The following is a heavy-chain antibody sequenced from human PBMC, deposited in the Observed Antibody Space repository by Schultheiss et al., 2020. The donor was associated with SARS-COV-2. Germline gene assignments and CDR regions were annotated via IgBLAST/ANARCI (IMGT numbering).Heavy chain of an antibody. CDR2: IYPGDSDT. D-gene: IGHD2-2*01. J-gene: IGHJ6*02. V-gene: IGHV5-51*01. Sequence: GGSLRLSCKGSGYNFATYWIAWVRQMPGKGLEWMGIIYPGDSDTRYSPSFQGQVTISADKSISTAYLQWSSLKASDTAMYFCARLDATSLSHYGMDVWGQGTTVTVSS. CDR1: GYNFATYW. CDR3: ARLDATSLSHYGMDV.